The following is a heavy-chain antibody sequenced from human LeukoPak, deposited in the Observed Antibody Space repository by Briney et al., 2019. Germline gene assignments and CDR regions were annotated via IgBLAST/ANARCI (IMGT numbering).Heavy chain of an antibody. Sequence: GGSLRLSCAASGFTFSSYAMSWVRQAPGKGLEWVSAISSSGGSTYYADSVKGRFTISRDDAKNSLYLQMNSLRVEDTAIYYCATDYGLDYWGQGTLVTVSS. V-gene: IGHV3-23*01. J-gene: IGHJ4*02. CDR3: ATDYGLDY. CDR1: GFTFSSYA. D-gene: IGHD3-16*01. CDR2: ISSSGGST.